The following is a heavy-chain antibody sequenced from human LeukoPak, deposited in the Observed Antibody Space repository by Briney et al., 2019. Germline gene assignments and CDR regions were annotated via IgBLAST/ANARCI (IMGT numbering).Heavy chain of an antibody. D-gene: IGHD3-10*01. V-gene: IGHV4-61*02. J-gene: IGHJ4*02. CDR3: ARWTTLVRGFDY. Sequence: SETLSLTCTVSGASISSGSYYWSWIRQPAGKGLEWIGRIYTSGSTNYNPSLKSRVGMSVDTSKNHFSLKLSSVTAADTAVYYCARWTTLVRGFDYWGQGTLVTVSS. CDR2: IYTSGST. CDR1: GASISSGSYY.